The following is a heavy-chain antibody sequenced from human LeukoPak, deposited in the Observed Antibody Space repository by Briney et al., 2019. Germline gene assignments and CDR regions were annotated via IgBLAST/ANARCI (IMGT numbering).Heavy chain of an antibody. CDR1: GFTFSSYG. J-gene: IGHJ4*02. CDR3: AKYQSRLQVPPGFDY. D-gene: IGHD4-11*01. V-gene: IGHV3-30*02. CDR2: IRYDGSNK. Sequence: PGGSLRLSCAASGFTFSSYGMHWVRQAPGKGLEWVAFIRYDGSNKYYADSVKGRFTISRDNSKNTLYLQMNSLRAEDTAVYYCAKYQSRLQVPPGFDYWGQGTLVTVSS.